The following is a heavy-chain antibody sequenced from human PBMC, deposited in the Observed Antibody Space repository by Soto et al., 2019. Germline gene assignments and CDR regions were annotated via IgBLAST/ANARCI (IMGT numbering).Heavy chain of an antibody. D-gene: IGHD1-26*01. Sequence: PSETLSLTCTVSGGSISSSSYYWGWIRQPPGKGLEWIGSIYYSGSTYYNPSLKSRVTISVDTSKNQFSLKLSSVTAADTAVYYCARTLVGATPADYWGQGTLVTVSS. J-gene: IGHJ4*02. CDR2: IYYSGST. V-gene: IGHV4-39*01. CDR3: ARTLVGATPADY. CDR1: GGSISSSSYY.